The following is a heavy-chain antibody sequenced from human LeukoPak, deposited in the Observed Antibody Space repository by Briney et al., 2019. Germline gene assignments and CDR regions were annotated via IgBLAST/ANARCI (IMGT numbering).Heavy chain of an antibody. J-gene: IGHJ4*02. CDR1: GFTFRSNY. CDR2: IYSGGST. Sequence: PGGPLRLSCAASGFTFRSNYMSGVRQAPGKGLEWVSDIYSGGSTYYADSVKGRFTISRDNSKNTLYLQMNSLRAEDTAVYYCARVGGSSWYYFDYWGQGTLVTVSS. V-gene: IGHV3-53*01. D-gene: IGHD6-13*01. CDR3: ARVGGSSWYYFDY.